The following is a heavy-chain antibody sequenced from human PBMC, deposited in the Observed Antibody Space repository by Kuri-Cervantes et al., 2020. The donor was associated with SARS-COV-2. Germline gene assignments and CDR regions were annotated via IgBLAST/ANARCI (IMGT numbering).Heavy chain of an antibody. CDR3: ASGYSIDY. Sequence: GESLKISCAASGFTFSSYAMSWVRQAPGKGLEWVSAIGGSGGSTYYADSVKGRFTISRDNSKNTLYLQMNSLRAEDTAVYYCASGYSIDYWGQGTLVTVSS. D-gene: IGHD3-22*01. J-gene: IGHJ4*02. V-gene: IGHV3-23*01. CDR1: GFTFSSYA. CDR2: IGGSGGST.